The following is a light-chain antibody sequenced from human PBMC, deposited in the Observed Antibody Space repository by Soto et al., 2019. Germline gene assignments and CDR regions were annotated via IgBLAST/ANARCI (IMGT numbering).Light chain of an antibody. CDR1: SGYSNYK. CDR2: VGTGGIVG. J-gene: IGLJ1*01. CDR3: GADHGSWSNYV. Sequence: QLVLTQPPSASASLGASVTLTCTLSSGYSNYKVDWYQQRPGKGPRFVMRVGTGGIVGSKGDGIPDRFSVLGSGLNRYLTIKNLQEEDESDYHCGADHGSWSNYVFGTGTKLTVL. V-gene: IGLV9-49*01.